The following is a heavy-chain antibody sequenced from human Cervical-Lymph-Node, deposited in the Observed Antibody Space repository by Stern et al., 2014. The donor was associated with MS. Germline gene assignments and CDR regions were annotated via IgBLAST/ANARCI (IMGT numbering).Heavy chain of an antibody. Sequence: QLQLQESGPGLVKPSETLSLTCSVSGGPMNTYFWNWIRQPPGKGLEWIGSINDSGDTKYSPSLQSRVTISIDTSKRQFSLKVSSVPAADTAIYYCARATGAATALLYWGRGSLVTVS. CDR1: GGPMNTYF. J-gene: IGHJ4*02. CDR2: INDSGDT. D-gene: IGHD2-2*01. V-gene: IGHV4-59*01. CDR3: ARATGAATALLY.